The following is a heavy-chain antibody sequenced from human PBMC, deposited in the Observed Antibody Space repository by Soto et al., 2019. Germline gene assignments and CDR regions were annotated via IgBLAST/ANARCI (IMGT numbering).Heavy chain of an antibody. CDR3: ARSEVDGYYGMDV. V-gene: IGHV5-51*01. Sequence: GESLEISSKGSGYSFTSYWIGWVGQMPGKGLEWMGIIYPGDSDTRYSPSFQGQVTISADKSISTAYLQWSSLKASDTAMYYCARSEVDGYYGMDVWGQGTTVTVYS. CDR1: GYSFTSYW. D-gene: IGHD1-26*01. J-gene: IGHJ6*02. CDR2: IYPGDSDT.